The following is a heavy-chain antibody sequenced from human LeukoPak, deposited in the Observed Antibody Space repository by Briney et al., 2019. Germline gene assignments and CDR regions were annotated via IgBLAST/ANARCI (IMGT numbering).Heavy chain of an antibody. CDR3: AGSGWQVYFDY. V-gene: IGHV3-7*01. D-gene: IGHD6-19*01. CDR2: IKQDGSER. J-gene: IGHJ4*02. Sequence: PGGSLRLSCAASGFTFISYWMSWVRQAPGKGLEWVANIKQDGSERYYVDSVKGRFTISRDNAKNSLYLQINSLRAEDTGVYYCAGSGWQVYFDYWGQGTLVTVSS. CDR1: GFTFISYW.